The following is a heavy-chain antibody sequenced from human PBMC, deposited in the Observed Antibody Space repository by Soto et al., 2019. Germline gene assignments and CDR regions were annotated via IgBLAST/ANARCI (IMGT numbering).Heavy chain of an antibody. V-gene: IGHV4-59*01. Sequence: SETLSLTCTVSGGSISSYYWSWIRQPPGKGLEWIGYIYYSGSTNYNPSLKSRVTISVDTSKNQFSLKLSSVTAADTAVYYCARDSIVVVVGRVYNWFDPWGQGTLVTVSS. CDR3: ARDSIVVVVGRVYNWFDP. J-gene: IGHJ5*02. CDR1: GGSISSYY. D-gene: IGHD2-15*01. CDR2: IYYSGST.